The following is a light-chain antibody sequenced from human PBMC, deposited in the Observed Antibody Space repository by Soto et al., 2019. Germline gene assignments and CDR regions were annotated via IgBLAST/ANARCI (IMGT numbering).Light chain of an antibody. V-gene: IGKV3D-15*01. CDR2: GAS. Sequence: ELVLTQSPATLSVSQGERATLSCSASQTVGSNLAWYHQKPGQAPSLLIYGASTRATDIPARFSGSRSVTEFTLTISSLQSEEFAIYYCQQYNNWPITFGQGTRLEIK. J-gene: IGKJ5*01. CDR1: QTVGSN. CDR3: QQYNNWPIT.